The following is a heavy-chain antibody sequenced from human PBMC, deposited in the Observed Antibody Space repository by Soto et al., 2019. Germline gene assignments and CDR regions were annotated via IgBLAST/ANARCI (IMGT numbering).Heavy chain of an antibody. J-gene: IGHJ5*02. CDR3: ATEPIYYNDGSGYYPLGP. V-gene: IGHV1-18*04. Sequence: QVQLVQSGAEVKKPGASVKVSCKASGYSFATYGSSWVRQAPGQGLECVGWISAHNGDTHYSQKFQGRVTLTTDTSTNTGYMELRSLTSDDTAVYFCATEPIYYNDGSGYYPLGPWGQGTLVTVSS. CDR1: GYSFATYG. D-gene: IGHD3-22*01. CDR2: ISAHNGDT.